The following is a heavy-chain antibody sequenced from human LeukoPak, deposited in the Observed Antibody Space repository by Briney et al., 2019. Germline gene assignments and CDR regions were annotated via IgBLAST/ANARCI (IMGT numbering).Heavy chain of an antibody. V-gene: IGHV1-69*06. D-gene: IGHD1-14*01. J-gene: IGHJ4*02. Sequence: ASVKVSCKASGVTFSSYAISWVRQAPGQGLEWLGGIIPIFGTANYAQKFQGRVTITADKSTSTAYMELSSLRSEDTAVYYCARSSVGQPEDYWGQGTLVTVSS. CDR1: GVTFSSYA. CDR3: ARSSVGQPEDY. CDR2: IIPIFGTA.